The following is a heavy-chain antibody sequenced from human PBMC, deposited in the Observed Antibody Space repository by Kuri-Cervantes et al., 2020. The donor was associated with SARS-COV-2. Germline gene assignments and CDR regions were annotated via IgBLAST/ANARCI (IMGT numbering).Heavy chain of an antibody. V-gene: IGHV4-38-2*01. CDR3: ARQYSSSSGWFDP. CDR2: IYYSGST. CDR1: GYSISSGYY. D-gene: IGHD6-6*01. Sequence: GSLRLSCAVSGYSISSGYYWGWIRQPPGKGLEWIGYIYYSGSTNYNPSLKSRVTISVDTSKNQFSLKLSSATAADTAVYYCARQYSSSSGWFDPWGQGTLVTVSS. J-gene: IGHJ5*02.